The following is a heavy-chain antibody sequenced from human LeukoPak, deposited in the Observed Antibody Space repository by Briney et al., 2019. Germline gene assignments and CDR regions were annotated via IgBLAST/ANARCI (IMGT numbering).Heavy chain of an antibody. CDR1: GGSISSSSYY. CDR3: ASGYDIPEGRYFDY. CDR2: IYYSGST. Sequence: SETLSLTCTVSGGSISSSSYYWGWIRQPPGKGLEWIGSIYYSGSTYYNPSLKSRVTISVDTSKNQFSLKLSSVTAADTAVYYCASGYDIPEGRYFDYWGQGTLVTVSS. D-gene: IGHD3-9*01. V-gene: IGHV4-39*07. J-gene: IGHJ4*02.